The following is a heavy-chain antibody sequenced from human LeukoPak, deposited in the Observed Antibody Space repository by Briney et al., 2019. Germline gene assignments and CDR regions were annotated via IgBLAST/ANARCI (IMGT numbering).Heavy chain of an antibody. CDR1: GGSISSSSYY. D-gene: IGHD3-22*01. Sequence: SETLSLTCTVSGGSISSSSYYWGWIRQPPGKGLGWIGSIYYSGSTYYNPSLKSRVTISVDTSKNQFSLKLSSVTAADTAVYYCAAGGYYDSSGYFVSGYAFDIWGQGTMVTVSS. J-gene: IGHJ3*02. CDR3: AAGGYYDSSGYFVSGYAFDI. V-gene: IGHV4-39*01. CDR2: IYYSGST.